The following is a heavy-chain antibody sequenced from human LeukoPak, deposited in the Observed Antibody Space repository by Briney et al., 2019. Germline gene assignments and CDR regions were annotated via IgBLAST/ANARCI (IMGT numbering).Heavy chain of an antibody. J-gene: IGHJ4*02. CDR2: IYTSGST. Sequence: PSVTLSLTCTVSGGSIRSGGYYWSWIRQPAGKGLEWIGRIYTSGSTNYNPSLKSRVTISVDTSKNQFSLKLSSVTAADTAVYYCARGAYSGYEFDYWGQGTLVTVSS. V-gene: IGHV4-61*02. D-gene: IGHD5-12*01. CDR1: GGSIRSGGYY. CDR3: ARGAYSGYEFDY.